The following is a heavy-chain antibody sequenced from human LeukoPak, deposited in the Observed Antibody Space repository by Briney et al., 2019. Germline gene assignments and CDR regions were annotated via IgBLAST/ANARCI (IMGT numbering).Heavy chain of an antibody. J-gene: IGHJ5*02. CDR3: ARTTTIDNWFDP. V-gene: IGHV4-59*01. CDR2: IYYSGST. CDR1: GGSISSYY. D-gene: IGHD1-26*01. Sequence: SETLSLTCTVSGGSISSYYWSWIRQPPGKGLEWIGYIYYSGSTNYNPSLKSRVTISVDTSKNQFSLKLSSVTAADTAVYYCARTTTIDNWFDPWGQGTLVTVSS.